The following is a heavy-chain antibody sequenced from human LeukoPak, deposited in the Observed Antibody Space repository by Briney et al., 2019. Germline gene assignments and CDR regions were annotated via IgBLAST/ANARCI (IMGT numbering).Heavy chain of an antibody. D-gene: IGHD3-10*01. J-gene: IGHJ6*02. CDR2: IYYSGST. CDR3: ARHEGVYYYGSGMDV. V-gene: IGHV4-59*08. CDR1: AGSISSYY. Sequence: SETLPLTCTVSAGSISSYYWSWIRQPPGKGLEWIGYIYYSGSTRYNPSLKSRVTISVDTSKNQFSLKLSSVTAADTAVYYCARHEGVYYYGSGMDVWGQGTTVTVSS.